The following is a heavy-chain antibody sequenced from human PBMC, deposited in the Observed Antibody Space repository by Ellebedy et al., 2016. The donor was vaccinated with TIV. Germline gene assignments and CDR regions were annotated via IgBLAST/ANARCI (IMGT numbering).Heavy chain of an antibody. CDR1: GGSISSYY. Sequence: SETLSLTCTVSGGSISSYYWSWIRQPPGKGLEWIGYIYYSGSTNYNPSLKSRVTISVDTSKNQFSLKLSSVTAADPAVYYCARHSRPWNWGFFDYVDYWGQGTLVTVSS. CDR2: IYYSGST. V-gene: IGHV4-59*08. D-gene: IGHD7-27*01. J-gene: IGHJ4*02. CDR3: ARHSRPWNWGFFDYVDY.